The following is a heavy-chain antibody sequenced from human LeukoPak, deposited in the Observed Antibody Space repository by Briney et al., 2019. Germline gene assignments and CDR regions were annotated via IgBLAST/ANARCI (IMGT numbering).Heavy chain of an antibody. CDR2: IYYSGST. CDR3: ASLTGTMIVDY. Sequence: PSETLSLTCTLSGGSISSYYWSWIRQPPGKGLEWIGYIYYSGSTNYNPSLKSRVTISVDTSKNQFSLKLSSVTAADTAVYYCASLTGTMIVDYWGQGTLVTVSS. J-gene: IGHJ4*02. D-gene: IGHD3-22*01. V-gene: IGHV4-59*01. CDR1: GGSISSYY.